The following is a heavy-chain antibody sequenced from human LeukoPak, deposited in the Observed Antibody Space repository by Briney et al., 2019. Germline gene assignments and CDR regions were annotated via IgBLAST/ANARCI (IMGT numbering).Heavy chain of an antibody. CDR2: ISSSSSYI. V-gene: IGHV3-21*01. J-gene: IGHJ4*02. CDR3: ARESYCSSTSCYNGIDY. CDR1: GFTFSSYS. Sequence: MSGGSLRLSCAASGFTFSSYSMNWVRQPPGKGLEWVSSISSSSSYIYYADSVKGRFTISRDNAKNSLYLQMNSLRAEDTAVYYCARESYCSSTSCYNGIDYWGQGTLVTVSS. D-gene: IGHD2-2*02.